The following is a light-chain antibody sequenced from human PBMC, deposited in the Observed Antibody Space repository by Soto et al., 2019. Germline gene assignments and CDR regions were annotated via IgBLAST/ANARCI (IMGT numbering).Light chain of an antibody. CDR3: QQYGSSSFT. CDR1: QSVSSSY. CDR2: GAS. Sequence: EIVLTQSPGTLSLSPGERATLSCRASQSVSSSYLAWYQQKPGQAPRLLIYGASSRATGIPDRFSGSGAGTDFTLTISILEPEDVAVYYCQQYGSSSFTFGPGTKVDIK. V-gene: IGKV3-20*01. J-gene: IGKJ3*01.